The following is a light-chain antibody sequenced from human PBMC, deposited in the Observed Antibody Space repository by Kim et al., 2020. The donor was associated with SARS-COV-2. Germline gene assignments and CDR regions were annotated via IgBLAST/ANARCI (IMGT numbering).Light chain of an antibody. J-gene: IGKJ2*01. CDR2: GGS. Sequence: EIVLTQSPGTLSWSSGERATLSCQTSQSINSRFFAWYQQKPGQAPRLLIYGGSIRVTSIPDRFSGDGSGTDFTLIISRVEPEDFALYLCQQSADSPYTFGQGTQLQI. V-gene: IGKV3-20*01. CDR1: QSINSRF. CDR3: QQSADSPYT.